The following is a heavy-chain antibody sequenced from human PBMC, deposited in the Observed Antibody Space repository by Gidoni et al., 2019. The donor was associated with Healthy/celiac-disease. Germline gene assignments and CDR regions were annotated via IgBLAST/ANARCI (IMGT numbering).Heavy chain of an antibody. J-gene: IGHJ4*02. V-gene: IGHV3-30-3*01. Sequence: QVQLVESGGGVVQPGRSLRLSCAASGLTFSSYAMHWVRQAPGKGLEWVAVISYDGSNKYYADSVKGRFTISRDNSKNTLYLQMNSLRAEDTAVYYCARESGYDSGEFDYWGQGTLVTVSS. CDR2: ISYDGSNK. D-gene: IGHD5-12*01. CDR1: GLTFSSYA. CDR3: ARESGYDSGEFDY.